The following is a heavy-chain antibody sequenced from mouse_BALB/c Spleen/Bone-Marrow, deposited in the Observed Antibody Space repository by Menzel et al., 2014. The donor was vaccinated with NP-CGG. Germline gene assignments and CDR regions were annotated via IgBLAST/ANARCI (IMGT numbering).Heavy chain of an antibody. D-gene: IGHD1-1*01. CDR1: GFTFSSYG. Sequence: EVQVVESGGGLVQPGGSLKLSCVASGFTFSSYGMSWVRQTPDKRLELVATINNNGGSTYYPDSVKGQFTISRDNAKNTLYLQMSSLKSEDTAMYYWARVYGWYFDFWGAGTTVTVSS. J-gene: IGHJ1*01. V-gene: IGHV5-6-3*01. CDR3: ARVYGWYFDF. CDR2: INNNGGST.